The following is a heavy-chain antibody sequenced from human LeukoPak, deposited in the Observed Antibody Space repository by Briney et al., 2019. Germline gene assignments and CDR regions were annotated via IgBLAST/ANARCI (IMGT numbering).Heavy chain of an antibody. D-gene: IGHD2-15*01. Sequence: GESLKISCKGSGYSFTTYWIAWVRPLPGKGLEWMGIIYPGDSDTRYSPSFQGQVTISADKSINTAYLQWSSLKASDTAIYYCAREKYVGRLTEYWGQGTLVTVSS. CDR1: GYSFTTYW. J-gene: IGHJ4*02. CDR2: IYPGDSDT. CDR3: AREKYVGRLTEY. V-gene: IGHV5-51*01.